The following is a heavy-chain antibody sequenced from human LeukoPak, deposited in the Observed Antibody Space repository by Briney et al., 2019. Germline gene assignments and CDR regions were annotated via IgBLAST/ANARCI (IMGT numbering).Heavy chain of an antibody. D-gene: IGHD4-23*01. Sequence: GGSLRLSCAASGFTFSAYGIHWVRQPPGKGLEWVAVVSYDGNSRNYADSVKGRFTISRDNSKNTLFLQMNSLRAEDTAVYYCAKDLGSVVTPPSLDYWGQGTLVTVSS. J-gene: IGHJ4*02. V-gene: IGHV3-30*18. CDR2: VSYDGNSR. CDR3: AKDLGSVVTPPSLDY. CDR1: GFTFSAYG.